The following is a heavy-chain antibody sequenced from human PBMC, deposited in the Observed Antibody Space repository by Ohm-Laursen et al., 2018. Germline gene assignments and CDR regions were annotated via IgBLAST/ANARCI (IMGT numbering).Heavy chain of an antibody. V-gene: IGHV3-74*01. D-gene: IGHD3-9*01. J-gene: IGHJ4*02. Sequence: SLRLSCAASGFTFSSYCMHWVRQAPGKGLVWVSRINSDGSSTSYADSVKGRFTISRDNSRNTLDLQMNSLRVEDTALYYCARDIDWVAFDYWGQGTLVTVSS. CDR2: INSDGSST. CDR1: GFTFSSYC. CDR3: ARDIDWVAFDY.